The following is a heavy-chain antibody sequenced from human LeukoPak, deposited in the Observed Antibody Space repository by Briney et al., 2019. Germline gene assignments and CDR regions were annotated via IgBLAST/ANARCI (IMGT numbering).Heavy chain of an antibody. V-gene: IGHV1-18*01. Sequence: GASVKVSCKASGYTFTSYGISRVRQAPGQGLEWMGWISAYNGNTNYAQKLQGRVTMTRDMSTSTVYMELSSLRSEDTAVYYCARDQYSSGWNIDYWGQGTLVTVSS. J-gene: IGHJ4*02. D-gene: IGHD6-19*01. CDR2: ISAYNGNT. CDR3: ARDQYSSGWNIDY. CDR1: GYTFTSYG.